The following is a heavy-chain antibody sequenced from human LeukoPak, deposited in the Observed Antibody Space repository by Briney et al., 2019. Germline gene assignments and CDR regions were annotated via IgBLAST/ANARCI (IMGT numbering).Heavy chain of an antibody. J-gene: IGHJ5*02. V-gene: IGHV4-39*01. D-gene: IGHD3-10*01. CDR2: VYNSGTT. Sequence: SETLSLTYTVSGGSIISSNYYWAWIRQPPGKELEWLATVYNSGTTYYTPSLKSRATISVDTSEDQFSLKLDSVTAADTALYYCARLWFGNGRTFDPWGQGTLVTVSS. CDR3: ARLWFGNGRTFDP. CDR1: GGSIISSNYY.